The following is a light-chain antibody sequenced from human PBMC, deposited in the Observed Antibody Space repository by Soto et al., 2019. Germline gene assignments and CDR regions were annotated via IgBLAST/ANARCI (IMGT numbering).Light chain of an antibody. Sequence: EIVLTQSTATLSLSPGERATLSCRASQSVSSYLAWYQQKPGQAPRLLSYDAYTRATGIPARFRGRGSWTDFTLTISSLERVYVAVYYCQQRSNWPQLTCGGGTKVAIK. J-gene: IGKJ4*01. CDR2: DAY. CDR1: QSVSSY. V-gene: IGKV3-11*01. CDR3: QQRSNWPQLT.